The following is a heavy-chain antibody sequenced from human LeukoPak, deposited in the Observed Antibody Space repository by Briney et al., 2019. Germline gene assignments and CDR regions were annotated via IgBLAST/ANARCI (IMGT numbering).Heavy chain of an antibody. CDR3: ARDLISGDYTFDY. D-gene: IGHD1-26*01. CDR1: GFTFSSFS. V-gene: IGHV3-48*02. J-gene: IGHJ4*01. Sequence: GGPLRLSCAASGFTFSSFSMNWVRQAPGKGLGWVSYLNIIWSTVLYADSVKGRFTIFRDNAKNSLYLQMNSLRDEDTAVYYCARDLISGDYTFDYWGHGTLVTVSS. CDR2: LNIIWSTV.